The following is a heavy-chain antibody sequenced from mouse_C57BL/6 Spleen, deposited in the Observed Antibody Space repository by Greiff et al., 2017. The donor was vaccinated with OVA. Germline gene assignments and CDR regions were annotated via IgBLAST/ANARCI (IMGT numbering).Heavy chain of an antibody. CDR3: ARGGWLPYYFDY. D-gene: IGHD2-3*01. V-gene: IGHV1-82*01. J-gene: IGHJ2*01. CDR1: GYAFSSSW. CDR2: IYPGDGDT. Sequence: VQLQQSGPELVKPGASVKISCKASGYAFSSSWMNWVKQRPGKGLEWIGRIYPGDGDTNYNGKFKGKATLTADKSSSTAYMQLSSLTSEDSAVYFCARGGWLPYYFDYWGQGTTLTVSS.